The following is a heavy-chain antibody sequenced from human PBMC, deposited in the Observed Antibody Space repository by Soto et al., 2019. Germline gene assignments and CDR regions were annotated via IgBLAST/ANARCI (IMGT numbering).Heavy chain of an antibody. CDR2: INPSGGST. CDR1: GYTFTSYY. CDR3: ARELPGGVAGTTPSAFDY. J-gene: IGHJ4*02. D-gene: IGHD6-19*01. Sequence: GASVKVSCKASGYTFTSYYMHWVRQAPGQGLEWMGIINPSGGSTSYAQKFQGRVTTTRDTSTSTVYMELSSLRSEDTAVYYCARELPGGVAGTTPSAFDYWGQGTLVTVSS. V-gene: IGHV1-46*03.